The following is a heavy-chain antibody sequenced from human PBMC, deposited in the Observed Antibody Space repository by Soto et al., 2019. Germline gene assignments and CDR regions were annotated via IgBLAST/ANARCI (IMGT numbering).Heavy chain of an antibody. CDR1: GGSISSSNW. CDR2: IYHSGST. CDR3: ASRIAARPFSFGY. Sequence: QVQLQESGPGLVKPSGTLSLTCAVSGGSISSSNWWSWVRQPPGKGLECIGEIYHSGSTNYNPSRKSRVTISVDKSKNQFSLKLSSVTAADTAVYYCASRIAARPFSFGYWGQGTLVTVSS. J-gene: IGHJ4*02. D-gene: IGHD6-6*01. V-gene: IGHV4-4*02.